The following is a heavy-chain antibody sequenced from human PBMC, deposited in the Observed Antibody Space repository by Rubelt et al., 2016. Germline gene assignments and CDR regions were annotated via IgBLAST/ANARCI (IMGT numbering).Heavy chain of an antibody. Sequence: LVQSGAEVKKPGSSVKVSCKASGGTFSSYAISWVRQAPGQGLEWMGRIIPILGIASYAQKFQGRVTITRDTSASTAYMELSSLRSEDTAVYYCARVIWGSGWSNNWFDPWGQGTLVTVSS. CDR1: GGTFSSYA. J-gene: IGHJ5*02. CDR2: IIPILGIA. CDR3: ARVIWGSGWSNNWFDP. V-gene: IGHV1-69*04. D-gene: IGHD6-19*01.